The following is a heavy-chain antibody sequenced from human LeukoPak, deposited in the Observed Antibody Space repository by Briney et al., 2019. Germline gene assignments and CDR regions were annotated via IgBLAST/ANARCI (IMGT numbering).Heavy chain of an antibody. J-gene: IGHJ6*03. CDR1: GGTFSNYA. D-gene: IGHD6-6*01. Sequence: SVKVSCKTSGGTFSNYAISWVRQAPGQGLEWMGGIIPIFGTANYAQKFQGRVTITADESTSTAYMELSSLRSEDTAVYYCARSSYSSSIKSYYYYMDVWGKGTTVTVSS. V-gene: IGHV1-69*13. CDR3: ARSSYSSSIKSYYYYMDV. CDR2: IIPIFGTA.